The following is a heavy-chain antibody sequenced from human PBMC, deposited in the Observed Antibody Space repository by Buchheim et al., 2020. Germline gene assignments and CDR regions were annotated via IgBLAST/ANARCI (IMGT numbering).Heavy chain of an antibody. D-gene: IGHD3-22*01. CDR2: IYSGGST. CDR1: GFTVSSNY. CDR3: ARDSLKYYYDSSGGYFDY. V-gene: IGHV3-66*01. Sequence: EVQLVESGGGLVQPGGSLRLSCAASGFTVSSNYMSWVRQAPGKGLEWVSVIYSGGSTYYADSVKGRFTISRDNSKNPLYLQMNSLRAEDTAVYYCARDSLKYYYDSSGGYFDYWGQGTL. J-gene: IGHJ4*02.